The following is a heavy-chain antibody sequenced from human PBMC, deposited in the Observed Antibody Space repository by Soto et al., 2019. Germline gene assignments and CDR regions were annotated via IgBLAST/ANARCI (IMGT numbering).Heavy chain of an antibody. J-gene: IGHJ4*02. D-gene: IGHD2-15*01. CDR1: GGSISSGGYS. V-gene: IGHV4-30-2*01. Sequence: PSETLSLTCAVSGGSISSGGYSWSWIRQPPGKGLEWIGYIYHSGSTYYNPSLKSRVTISVDRSKNQFSLKLSSVTAADTAVYYCARGGVVVVAATPYYFDHWGQGTLVTVSS. CDR3: ARGGVVVVAATPYYFDH. CDR2: IYHSGST.